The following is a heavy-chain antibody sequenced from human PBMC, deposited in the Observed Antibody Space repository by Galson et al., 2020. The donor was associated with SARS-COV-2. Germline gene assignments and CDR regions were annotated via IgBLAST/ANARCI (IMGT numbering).Heavy chain of an antibody. CDR3: AKEGGGSYYYSSYFDS. Sequence: GGSLRLSCKASGFNFNSYAMSWVRQAPGKGLERVSVVVGHGGSTHYADSVKGRFTISRDNSKSTLYLQMNRLRVDDTAVYYCAKEGGGSYYYSSYFDSWGQGTLVTVSS. D-gene: IGHD1-26*01. CDR1: GFNFNSYA. V-gene: IGHV3-23*01. J-gene: IGHJ4*02. CDR2: VVGHGGST.